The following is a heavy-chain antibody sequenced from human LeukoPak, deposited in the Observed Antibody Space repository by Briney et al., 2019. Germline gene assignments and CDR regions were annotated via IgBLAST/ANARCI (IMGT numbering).Heavy chain of an antibody. V-gene: IGHV4-59*01. Sequence: PSETLSLTCTVSGGSISTYYWNWIRQSPGKGLEWMGYFHYSGSTKSNPSLKSRVTMSLDTSKNQFSLRLNSVTAADTAMYYCARDTRSYDRSGYYSFDFWGQGTLVTVSS. D-gene: IGHD3-22*01. CDR1: GGSISTYY. CDR2: FHYSGST. CDR3: ARDTRSYDRSGYYSFDF. J-gene: IGHJ4*02.